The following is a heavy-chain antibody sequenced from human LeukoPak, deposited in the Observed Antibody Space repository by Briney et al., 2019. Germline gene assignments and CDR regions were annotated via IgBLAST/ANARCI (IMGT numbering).Heavy chain of an antibody. Sequence: KTGGSLRLSCAASGFTFSSYSMNWVRQAPGKGLEWVSSISSSSSYIYYADSVKGRFTISRDNAKNSLYLQMNSLRAEDTAVYYCAREYCSSTSCKLPFDYWGQGTLVTVSS. J-gene: IGHJ4*02. D-gene: IGHD2-2*01. CDR2: ISSSSSYI. CDR1: GFTFSSYS. V-gene: IGHV3-21*01. CDR3: AREYCSSTSCKLPFDY.